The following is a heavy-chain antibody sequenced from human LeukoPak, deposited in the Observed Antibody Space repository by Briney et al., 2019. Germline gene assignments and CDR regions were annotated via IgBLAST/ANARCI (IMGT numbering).Heavy chain of an antibody. J-gene: IGHJ4*02. CDR2: IRPEGTTT. Sequence: GGSLRLSCAASGFTFSTYWMHWVRQAPGKGLVWVARIRPEGTTTAYADSVKGRFTISRDNAKNTLFLQMNSLSAEDTAVYYCASDLDWIFFDFSGQGTLVTVSS. CDR3: ASDLDWIFFDF. D-gene: IGHD3-9*01. V-gene: IGHV3-74*03. CDR1: GFTFSTYW.